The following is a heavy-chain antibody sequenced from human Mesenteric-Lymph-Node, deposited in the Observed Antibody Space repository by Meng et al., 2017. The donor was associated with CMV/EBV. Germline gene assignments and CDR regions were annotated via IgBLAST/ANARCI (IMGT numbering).Heavy chain of an antibody. CDR1: GGSISSGDYY. CDR3: ARVWSGPPNDL. CDR2: IYYSGST. D-gene: IGHD3-3*01. V-gene: IGHV4-30-4*02. Sequence: SETLSLTCTVSGGSISSGDYYWSWIRQPPGKGLEWIGYIYYSGSTYYTPSLKSRVTISVDTSKNQFSLKLSSVTAADTAVYYCARVWSGPPNDLWGQGTLVTVSS. J-gene: IGHJ5*02.